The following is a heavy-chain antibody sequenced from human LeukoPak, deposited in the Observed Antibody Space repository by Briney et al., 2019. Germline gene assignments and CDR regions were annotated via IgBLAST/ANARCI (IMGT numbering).Heavy chain of an antibody. V-gene: IGHV4-34*01. J-gene: IGHJ4*02. D-gene: IGHD2-15*01. Sequence: SETLSLACAVYGGSFSGYYWSWIRQPPGKGLEWIGEINHSGSTNYNPSLKSRVTISVDTSKNQFSLKLSSVTAADTAVYYCARGYCSGGTCPWTDWGQGTLVSVSS. CDR2: INHSGST. CDR1: GGSFSGYY. CDR3: ARGYCSGGTCPWTD.